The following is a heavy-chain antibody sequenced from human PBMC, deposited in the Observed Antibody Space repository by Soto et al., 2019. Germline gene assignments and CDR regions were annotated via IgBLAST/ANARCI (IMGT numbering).Heavy chain of an antibody. CDR3: ATMGTPATGLYYFDN. J-gene: IGHJ4*02. Sequence: SETLSLTCTVSGGSVSSNSYSWGWVRQSPGKGLEWIGTIYSNDNTNYNPSLMSRVTISVDTSKNEFSMKLRSVTAADTVLYYCATMGTPATGLYYFDNWGQGTLVT. CDR2: IYSNDNT. D-gene: IGHD1-7*01. V-gene: IGHV4-39*01. CDR1: GGSVSSNSYS.